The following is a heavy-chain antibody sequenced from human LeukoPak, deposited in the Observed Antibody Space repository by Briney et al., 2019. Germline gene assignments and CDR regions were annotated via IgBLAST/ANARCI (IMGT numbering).Heavy chain of an antibody. D-gene: IGHD3-10*01. CDR3: ARRGVGY. CDR1: GFTLSSYW. J-gene: IGHJ4*02. Sequence: GGSLRLSCAASGFTLSSYWMHWVRQVPGKGLVWVSRINFDGSSTYYADSVKGRFTISRDNSKNTPYLQMNSLRAKDTAVYYCARRGVGYWGQGTLVTVSS. V-gene: IGHV3-74*01. CDR2: INFDGSST.